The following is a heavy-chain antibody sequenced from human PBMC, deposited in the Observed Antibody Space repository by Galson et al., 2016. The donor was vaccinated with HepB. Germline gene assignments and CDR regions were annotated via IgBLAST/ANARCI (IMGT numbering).Heavy chain of an antibody. CDR1: GFTLSNYA. Sequence: SLRLSCAASGFTLSNYAMKWVRQAPGKGLEWVSDIRGSGGTTYYEDSVKGRFTISRDTSTHTVSLQMNSRRVDDTAGYYCPREPYSSTWNYIDVWGQGSLGTVS. V-gene: IGHV3-23*01. J-gene: IGHJ4*02. CDR3: PREPYSSTWNYIDV. D-gene: IGHD2-2*01. CDR2: IRGSGGTT.